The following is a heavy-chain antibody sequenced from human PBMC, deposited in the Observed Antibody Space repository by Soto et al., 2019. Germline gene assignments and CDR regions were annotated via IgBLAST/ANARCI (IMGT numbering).Heavy chain of an antibody. D-gene: IGHD6-19*01. V-gene: IGHV1-18*01. CDR2: ISACNGNT. CDR3: ARVPVAGLFWWFDP. CDR1: GYTFTSYG. Sequence: ASVKVSCKASGYTFTSYGMSWVRQAPGQGLEWMGWISACNGNTNYAQKLQGRVTMTADTSTSTAYMELRSLRSDDTAVYYCARVPVAGLFWWFDPWGQGTLVTVSS. J-gene: IGHJ5*02.